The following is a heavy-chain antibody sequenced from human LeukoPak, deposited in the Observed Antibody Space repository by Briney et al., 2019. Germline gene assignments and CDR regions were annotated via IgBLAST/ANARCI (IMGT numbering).Heavy chain of an antibody. J-gene: IGHJ6*02. V-gene: IGHV1-18*01. Sequence: ASVKVSCKASGYTFTSYGISWVRQAPGQGLEWMGWISAYNGNTNYAQKLQGRVTMTTDTSTSTAYMELRSLRSDDTAVYYCARELGTVIAYYCYGMDVWGQGTTVTVSS. CDR2: ISAYNGNT. D-gene: IGHD4-17*01. CDR3: ARELGTVIAYYCYGMDV. CDR1: GYTFTSYG.